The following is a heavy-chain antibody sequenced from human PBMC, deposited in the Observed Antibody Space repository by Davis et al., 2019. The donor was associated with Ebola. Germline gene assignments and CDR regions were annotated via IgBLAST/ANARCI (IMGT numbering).Heavy chain of an antibody. CDR3: TTWLVNHFDY. Sequence: GESLKISCEASGYNFDIAWVSWVRQAPGGGLEWVAGISVTGADIKYADTVRGRFSISRDDSRNTVFLQMNTLRAEDTAVYYCTTWLVNHFDYWGQGTLVTVTS. V-gene: IGHV3-23*01. CDR2: ISVTGADI. J-gene: IGHJ4*02. CDR1: GYNFDIAW. D-gene: IGHD1-1*01.